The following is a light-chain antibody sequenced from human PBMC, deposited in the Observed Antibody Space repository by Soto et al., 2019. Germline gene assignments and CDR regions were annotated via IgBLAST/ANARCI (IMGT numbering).Light chain of an antibody. CDR2: RND. CDR1: GSSIGSHD. CDR3: AAWDGSLSGRV. J-gene: IGLJ3*02. V-gene: IGLV1-47*02. Sequence: QSVLTQPPSASGTPGQRVIISCSGSGSSIGSHDVYWYQHLPGTVPKVLIYRNDQRPSGVPDRFSGSKSGTSASLAISGLRSEDEADYYCAAWDGSLSGRVFGGGTKLTVL.